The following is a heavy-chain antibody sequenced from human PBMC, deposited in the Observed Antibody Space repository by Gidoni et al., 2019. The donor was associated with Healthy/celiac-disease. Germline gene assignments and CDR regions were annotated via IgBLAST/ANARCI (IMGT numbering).Heavy chain of an antibody. Sequence: EVQLLESGGGLVQPGGSLRLSCEAAGFTFSSYAMSWVRQAPGQGLEWVSAISGSGGSTYYADSVKGRFTISRDNSKNTLYLQMNSLRAEDTAVYYCAKDRGDYDFWSLLSSAAFDPWGQGTLVTVSS. CDR3: AKDRGDYDFWSLLSSAAFDP. V-gene: IGHV3-23*01. CDR1: GFTFSSYA. CDR2: ISGSGGST. J-gene: IGHJ5*02. D-gene: IGHD3-3*01.